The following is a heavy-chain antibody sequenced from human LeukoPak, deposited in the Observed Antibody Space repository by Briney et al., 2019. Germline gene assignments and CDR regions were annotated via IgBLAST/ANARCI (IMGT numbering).Heavy chain of an antibody. J-gene: IGHJ4*02. CDR3: AKSGLVTAIRSYFDY. D-gene: IGHD2-21*02. CDR2: ISSSGSTI. V-gene: IGHV3-11*01. Sequence: GGSLRLSCAASGFTFSDYYMSWIRQAPGKGLEWVSYISSSGSTIYHADSVKGRFTISRDNSKNTLSLQMNSLRAEDTAVYYCAKSGLVTAIRSYFDYWAREPWSPSPQ. CDR1: GFTFSDYY.